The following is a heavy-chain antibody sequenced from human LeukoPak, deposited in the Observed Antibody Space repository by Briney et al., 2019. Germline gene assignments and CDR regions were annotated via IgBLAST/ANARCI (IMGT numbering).Heavy chain of an antibody. CDR3: ARVPIAVAEGFGMDV. CDR1: GGSISSYY. D-gene: IGHD6-19*01. V-gene: IGHV4-59*12. Sequence: PSETLSLTCTVSGGSISSYYWSWIRQPPGKGLEWIGYIYYSGSTNYNPSLKSRVTISVDTSKNQFSLKLSSVTAADTAVYYCARVPIAVAEGFGMDVWGQGTTVTVSS. CDR2: IYYSGST. J-gene: IGHJ6*02.